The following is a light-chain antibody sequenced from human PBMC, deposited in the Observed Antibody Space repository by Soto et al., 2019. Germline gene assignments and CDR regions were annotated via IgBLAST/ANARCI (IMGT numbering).Light chain of an antibody. J-gene: IGKJ1*01. CDR3: MQGTHWPPT. Sequence: DVVMTQSPPSLPVTLGQPASISCRSSQSVVYSDGNAYLNWYQQRPGQSPRRLIYTDSNRDSGVPARFSGGGSGTRFTLILSRGEAEKVGIYYRMQGTHWPPTFGQGTKVDI. CDR2: TDS. V-gene: IGKV2-30*01. CDR1: QSVVYSDGNAY.